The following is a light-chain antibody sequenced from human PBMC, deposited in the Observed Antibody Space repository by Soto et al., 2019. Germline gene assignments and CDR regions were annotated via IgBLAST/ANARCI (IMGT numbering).Light chain of an antibody. V-gene: IGKV1-39*01. CDR3: QQSYSRPFT. J-gene: IGKJ3*01. CDR1: QSISYY. Sequence: DIQMTQSPSSLSASVGDTVTITCRASQSISYYLNWYQQKPGKAPQLLIFAASSLQSGVPSRFSGSGSGTDFTLTISSLQPEDFATYYCQQSYSRPFTFGPGITVDV. CDR2: AAS.